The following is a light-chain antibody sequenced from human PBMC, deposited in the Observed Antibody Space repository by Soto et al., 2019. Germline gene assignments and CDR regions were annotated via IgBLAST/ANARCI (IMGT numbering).Light chain of an antibody. J-gene: IGKJ1*01. Sequence: EIVLTQSPATLSLSPGERATLSCRASQSVSSYFAWYQQKPGQAPRLLIYDASNRATGIPARFSGSGSGTDFTLTISSLEPDDFAVYYCQQRVNWPVTFGQGTRVDIK. V-gene: IGKV3-11*01. CDR3: QQRVNWPVT. CDR1: QSVSSY. CDR2: DAS.